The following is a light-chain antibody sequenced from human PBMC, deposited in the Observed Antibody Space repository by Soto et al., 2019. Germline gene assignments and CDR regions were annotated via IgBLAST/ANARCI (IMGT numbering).Light chain of an antibody. V-gene: IGKV3D-15*01. CDR3: QQYNSWPLT. CDR2: DIF. J-gene: IGKJ4*01. Sequence: EIVLTQSPGTLPLSPGERATLSCRASQSLRKTYLAWYQQKPGQAPRLVIYDIFTRATGVPTRISGSGSGTEFTLTISSLQSEDFAVYYCQQYNSWPLTFGGGTKVEIK. CDR1: QSLRKTY.